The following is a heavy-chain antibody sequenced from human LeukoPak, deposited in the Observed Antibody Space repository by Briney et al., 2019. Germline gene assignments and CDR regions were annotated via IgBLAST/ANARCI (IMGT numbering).Heavy chain of an antibody. CDR1: GGSISSRNW. Sequence: PSGTLSLTCAVSGGSISSRNWWSWVRQPPGKGLEWIGEIYLSGSTNYNPSLKSRVTISVDTSKNQFSLKLSSVTAADTAVYYCARCVVVVVAATQHNWFDPWGQGTLVTVSS. CDR2: IYLSGST. D-gene: IGHD2-15*01. V-gene: IGHV4-4*02. J-gene: IGHJ5*02. CDR3: ARCVVVVVAATQHNWFDP.